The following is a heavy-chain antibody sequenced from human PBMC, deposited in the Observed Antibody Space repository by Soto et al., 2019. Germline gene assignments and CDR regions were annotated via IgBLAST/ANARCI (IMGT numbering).Heavy chain of an antibody. V-gene: IGHV4-31*03. Sequence: QVQLQESGPGLVKPSQTLSLTCTVSGGSISSGGYYWSWIRQHPGKGLEWIGYIYYTGSTYYNPSIKSRVTISVDTSNNQFSLKLSSVTAADTAVYYCATVEDCGGDCPIEAFEIWGQGTMVTVSS. J-gene: IGHJ3*02. CDR1: GGSISSGGYY. CDR2: IYYTGST. CDR3: ATVEDCGGDCPIEAFEI. D-gene: IGHD2-21*02.